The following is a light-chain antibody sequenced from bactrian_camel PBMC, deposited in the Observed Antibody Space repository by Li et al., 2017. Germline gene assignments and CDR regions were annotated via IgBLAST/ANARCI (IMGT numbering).Light chain of an antibody. CDR1: ISF. CDR2: GAS. Sequence: ISFLNWFQQKSGQPPKPLIPGASNQGSGVPARFSVSGSRTDFTLTIDPLESDDAATYYCQQNNDDP. V-gene: IGKV7-5*01.